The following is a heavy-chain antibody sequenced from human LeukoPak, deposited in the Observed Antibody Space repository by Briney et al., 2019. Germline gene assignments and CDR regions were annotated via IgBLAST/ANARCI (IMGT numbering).Heavy chain of an antibody. Sequence: PSETLSLTCTVSGGSISSSSYYWGWIRQPPGKGLEWIGYIYYTGGTNYNPSLKSRVTISVDTSKNQFSLTLSSVTAADTAIYYCARRIKQAGTTMHAFDIWGQGTMVTVSS. CDR2: IYYTGGT. CDR3: ARRIKQAGTTMHAFDI. D-gene: IGHD1-7*01. J-gene: IGHJ3*02. V-gene: IGHV4-61*05. CDR1: GGSISSSSYY.